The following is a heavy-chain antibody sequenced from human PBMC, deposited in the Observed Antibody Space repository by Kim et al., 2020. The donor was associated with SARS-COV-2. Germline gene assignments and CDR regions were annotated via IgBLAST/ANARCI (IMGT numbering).Heavy chain of an antibody. Sequence: ASVKVSCKASGYTFTGYYMHWVRQAPGQGLEWMGWINPNSGATNYAQKFQGRVTMTRDTSTGTAYLELSRLRSDDTAVYYCARGYNWNSHHAFDICCQWT. D-gene: IGHD1-7*01. CDR1: GYTFTGYY. CDR2: INPNSGAT. CDR3: ARGYNWNSHHAFDI. V-gene: IGHV1-2*02. J-gene: IGHJ3*02.